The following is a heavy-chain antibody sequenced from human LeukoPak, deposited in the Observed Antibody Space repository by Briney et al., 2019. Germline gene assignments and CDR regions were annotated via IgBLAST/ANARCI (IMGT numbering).Heavy chain of an antibody. CDR2: ISSNGGST. Sequence: GGSLRLSCAASGFTFSSYAMHWVRQAPGEGLEYVSAISSNGGSTYYANSVKGRYTISRDNSKNTLYLQMGSLRAEDMAVYYCARLSSGYDYDDAFDIWGQGTMVTVSS. CDR3: ARLSSGYDYDDAFDI. CDR1: GFTFSSYA. J-gene: IGHJ3*02. D-gene: IGHD5-12*01. V-gene: IGHV3-64*01.